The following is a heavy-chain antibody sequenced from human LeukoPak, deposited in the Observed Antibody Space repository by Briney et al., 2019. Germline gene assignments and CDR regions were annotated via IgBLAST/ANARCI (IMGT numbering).Heavy chain of an antibody. Sequence: GGSLRLSCAASGFTFSSYSMNWVRQAPGKGLEWVSSISSSSSYIYYADSVKGRFTISRDNAKNSLYLQMNSLRAEDTAVYYCARGAHYYGSGIIRDAFDIWGQGTMVTVSS. CDR2: ISSSSSYI. J-gene: IGHJ3*02. D-gene: IGHD3-10*01. CDR1: GFTFSSYS. V-gene: IGHV3-21*01. CDR3: ARGAHYYGSGIIRDAFDI.